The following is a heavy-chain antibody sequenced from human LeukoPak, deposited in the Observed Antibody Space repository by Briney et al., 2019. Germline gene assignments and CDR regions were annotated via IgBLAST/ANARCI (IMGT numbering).Heavy chain of an antibody. V-gene: IGHV4-59*01. CDR3: GRKVIAVAGTSFDY. CDR2: TNYSGGT. Sequence: PSETLSLTCTVAGGSSSSYYWSWIRPPPGQELEWIGYTNYSGGTNYNHSLSSGATISVDTSKTQFTLKLSLVSGAATVWYCGGRKVIAVAGTSFDYWGQGTLVTVSS. CDR1: GGSSSSYY. J-gene: IGHJ4*02. D-gene: IGHD6-19*01.